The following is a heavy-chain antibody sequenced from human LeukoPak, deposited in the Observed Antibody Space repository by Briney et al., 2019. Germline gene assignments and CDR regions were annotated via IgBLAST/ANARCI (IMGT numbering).Heavy chain of an antibody. J-gene: IGHJ5*02. CDR3: AKATFGTGIAAAGLDP. CDR1: GFTFDDYA. V-gene: IGHV3-9*01. D-gene: IGHD6-13*01. CDR2: ISWNSGSI. Sequence: GRSLRLSCAASGFTFDDYAIHWVRQAPGKGLEWVSGISWNSGSIGYAVSVKGRFTISRDNAKNSLYLQMNSLRAEDTALYYCAKATFGTGIAAAGLDPWGQGTLVTVSS.